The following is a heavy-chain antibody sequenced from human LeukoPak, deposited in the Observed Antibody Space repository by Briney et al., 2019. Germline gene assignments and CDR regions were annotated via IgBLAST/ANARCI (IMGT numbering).Heavy chain of an antibody. CDR3: ARSPKGVLRFLEWSYDAFDI. CDR1: GGTFSSYA. Sequence: GASVKVSCKASGGTFSSYAISWVRQAPGQGLEWMGGIIPIFGTANYAQKFQGRVTITADESTSTAYMELSSLRSEDTAVYYCARSPKGVLRFLEWSYDAFDIWGQGTMVTVSS. V-gene: IGHV1-69*13. D-gene: IGHD3-3*01. CDR2: IIPIFGTA. J-gene: IGHJ3*02.